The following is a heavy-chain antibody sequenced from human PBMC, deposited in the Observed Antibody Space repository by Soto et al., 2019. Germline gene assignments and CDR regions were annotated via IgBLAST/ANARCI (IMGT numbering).Heavy chain of an antibody. J-gene: IGHJ6*02. CDR1: GFTVSSNY. CDR2: IYSGGST. D-gene: IGHD3-3*01. Sequence: GGSLRLSCAASGFTVSSNYMSWVRQAPGKGLEWVSVIYSGGSTYYADSVKGRFTISRDNSKNTLYLQMNSLRAEDTAVYYCAREKARDTIFGLVIMDAMDVWGQGTTVTVSS. V-gene: IGHV3-53*01. CDR3: AREKARDTIFGLVIMDAMDV.